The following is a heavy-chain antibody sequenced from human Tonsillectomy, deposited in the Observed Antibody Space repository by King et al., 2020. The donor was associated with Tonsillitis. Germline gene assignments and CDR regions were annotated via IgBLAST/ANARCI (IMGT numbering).Heavy chain of an antibody. CDR2: INPDSGGT. Sequence: QLVQSGAEVKRPGASVKVSCKASGYTFTGYYMHWVRQAPGQGLEWMGWINPDSGGTSYAQNFQGRVTLTRDTSISTPYMELSRLRSDDTAGHYCARDPAYSYGPSPYWYFVLWGRGTLVTVSS. V-gene: IGHV1-2*02. J-gene: IGHJ2*01. CDR1: GYTFTGYY. CDR3: ARDPAYSYGPSPYWYFVL. D-gene: IGHD5-18*01.